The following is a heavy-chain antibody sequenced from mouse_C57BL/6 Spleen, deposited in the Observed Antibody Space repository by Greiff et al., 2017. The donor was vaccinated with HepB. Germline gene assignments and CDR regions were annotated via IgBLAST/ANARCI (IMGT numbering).Heavy chain of an antibody. Sequence: QVQLKQPGAELVKPGASVKLSCKASGYTFTSYWMHWVKQRPGQGLEWIGMIHPNSGSTNYNEKFKSKATLTVDKSSSTAYMQLSSLTSEDSAVYYGAREGLLRYYAMDYWGQGTSVTVSS. CDR1: GYTFTSYW. J-gene: IGHJ4*01. CDR2: IHPNSGST. D-gene: IGHD1-1*01. V-gene: IGHV1-64*01. CDR3: AREGLLRYYAMDY.